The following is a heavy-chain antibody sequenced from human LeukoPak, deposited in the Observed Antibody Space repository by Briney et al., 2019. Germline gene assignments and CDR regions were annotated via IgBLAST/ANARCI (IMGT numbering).Heavy chain of an antibody. CDR1: GFTFSSYG. Sequence: GGSLRLSCAASGFTFSSYGMHWVRQAPGKGLEWVAFIRYDGSNKYYADSVKGRFTISRDNSKNTLYLQMSSLRAEDTAVYYCAKDRNYYDSSGTQMDYWGQGTLVTVSS. CDR3: AKDRNYYDSSGTQMDY. CDR2: IRYDGSNK. V-gene: IGHV3-30*02. J-gene: IGHJ4*02. D-gene: IGHD3-22*01.